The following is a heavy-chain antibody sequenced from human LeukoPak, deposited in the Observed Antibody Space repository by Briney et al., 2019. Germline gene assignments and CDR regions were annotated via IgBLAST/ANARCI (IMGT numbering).Heavy chain of an antibody. CDR1: GYTFTGYY. CDR3: ARMALLWFGEN. J-gene: IGHJ3*01. V-gene: IGHV1-2*02. D-gene: IGHD3-10*01. CDR2: INPNSGGT. Sequence: GASVKVSCKASGYTFTGYYMHWVRQAPGQRLEWMGWINPNSGGTNYAQKFQGRVTMTRDTSISTAYMELSRLRSDDTGVYYCARMALLWFGENWGQGTMVTVSS.